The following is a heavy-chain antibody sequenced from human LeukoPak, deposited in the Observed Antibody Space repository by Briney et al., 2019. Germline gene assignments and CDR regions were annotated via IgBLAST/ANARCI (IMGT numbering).Heavy chain of an antibody. Sequence: ASVKVSCKASGGTFSSYTISWVRQARGQGLEWMGRINPNSGGTNYAQKFQGRVTMTRDTSISTAYMELSRLRSDDTAVYYCARPYGDSTDDAFDIWGQGTMVPVSS. J-gene: IGHJ3*02. V-gene: IGHV1-2*06. CDR3: ARPYGDSTDDAFDI. D-gene: IGHD4-17*01. CDR1: GGTFSSYT. CDR2: INPNSGGT.